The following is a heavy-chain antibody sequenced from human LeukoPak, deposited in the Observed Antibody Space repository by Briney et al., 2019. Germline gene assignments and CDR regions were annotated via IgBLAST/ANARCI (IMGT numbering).Heavy chain of an antibody. D-gene: IGHD1-26*01. CDR1: GGSIGSYY. J-gene: IGHJ3*02. CDR2: IYYSGST. V-gene: IGHV4-59*01. Sequence: PSETLSLTCTVSGGSIGSYYWSWIRQPPGKGLEWIGYIYYSGSTNYNPSLKSRVTISVDTSKNQFSLKLSSVTAADTAVYYCARVVVGAENAFDIWGQGTMVTVSS. CDR3: ARVVVGAENAFDI.